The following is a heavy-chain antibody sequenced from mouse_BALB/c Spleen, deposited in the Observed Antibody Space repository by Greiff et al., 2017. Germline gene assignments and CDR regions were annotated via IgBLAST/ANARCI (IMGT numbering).Heavy chain of an antibody. CDR1: GFSLSTSGMS. CDR3: ARIEGVVAHYAMDY. D-gene: IGHD1-1*01. J-gene: IGHJ4*01. Sequence: QVTLKVSGPGILQPSQTLSLTCSFSGFSLSTSGMSVGWIRQPSGKGLEWLAHIWWNDDKYYNPALKSRLTISKDTSNNQVFLKIASVVTADTATYYCARIEGVVAHYAMDYWGQGTSVTVSS. V-gene: IGHV8-8*01. CDR2: IWWNDDK.